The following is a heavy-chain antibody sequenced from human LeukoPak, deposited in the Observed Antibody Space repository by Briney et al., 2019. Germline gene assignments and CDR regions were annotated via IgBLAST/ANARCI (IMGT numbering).Heavy chain of an antibody. D-gene: IGHD2-15*01. V-gene: IGHV4-39*01. Sequence: SETLSLTCTVSGGSTSSSSYYWGWIRQPPGKGLEWIGSNSGSTYYNPSLKSRVTVSVDTSKNQFSLKLSSVTAADTAVYYCARRAVVVVVAAITGAFDIWGQGTMVTVSS. J-gene: IGHJ3*02. CDR1: GGSTSSSSYY. CDR3: ARRAVVVVVAAITGAFDI. CDR2: NSGST.